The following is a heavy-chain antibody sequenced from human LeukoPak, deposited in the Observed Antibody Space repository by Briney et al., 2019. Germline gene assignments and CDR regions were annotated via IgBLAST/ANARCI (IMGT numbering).Heavy chain of an antibody. Sequence: TSVKVSCKASGYTFTGYYMHWVRQAPGQGLEWMGWINPNSGGTNYAQKFQGRVTMTRDTSISTAYMELSRLRSDDTAVYYCARGKAWSLTSTFDYWGQGTLVTASS. CDR1: GYTFTGYY. CDR2: INPNSGGT. CDR3: ARGKAWSLTSTFDY. D-gene: IGHD2-21*02. J-gene: IGHJ4*02. V-gene: IGHV1-2*02.